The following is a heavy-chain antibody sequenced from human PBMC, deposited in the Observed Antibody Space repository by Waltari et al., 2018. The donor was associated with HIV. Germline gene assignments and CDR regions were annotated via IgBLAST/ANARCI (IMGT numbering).Heavy chain of an antibody. CDR3: ARGAYYGSGSYYNFYYYYGMDV. CDR2: IYYSGST. V-gene: IGHV4-59*08. D-gene: IGHD3-10*01. J-gene: IGHJ6*02. CDR1: GGSLSSYY. Sequence: QVQLQESGPGLVKPSETLSLTCTVSGGSLSSYYWSWIRQPPGKGLEWLGYIYYSGSTNYHPSLKGRVTISVDTSKNQFSLKLSSVTAADTAVDYCARGAYYGSGSYYNFYYYYGMDVWGQGTTVTVSS.